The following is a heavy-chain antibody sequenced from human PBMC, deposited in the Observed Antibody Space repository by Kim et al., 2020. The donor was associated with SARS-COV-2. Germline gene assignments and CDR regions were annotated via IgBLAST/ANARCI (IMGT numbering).Heavy chain of an antibody. Sequence: GGSLRLSCAASGFTFSSYAMSWVRQAPGKGLEWVSAISGSGGSTYYADSVKGRFTISRDNSKNTLYLQMNSLRAEDTAVYYCANMRYCDCYPPHDAFDIWGQGTMVTVSS. D-gene: IGHD2-21*01. J-gene: IGHJ3*02. CDR3: ANMRYCDCYPPHDAFDI. V-gene: IGHV3-23*01. CDR1: GFTFSSYA. CDR2: ISGSGGST.